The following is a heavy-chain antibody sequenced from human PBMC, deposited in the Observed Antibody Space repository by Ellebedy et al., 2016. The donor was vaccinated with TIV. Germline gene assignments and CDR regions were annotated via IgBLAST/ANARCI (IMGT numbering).Heavy chain of an antibody. CDR1: GYTFTSYY. J-gene: IGHJ4*02. Sequence: AASVKVSCKASGYTFTSYYMHWVRQAPGQGLEWMGIINPSGGSTSYAQKFQGRVTMTRDTSTSTAYMELSSLRSEDTAVYYCASGSGGGTHFDYWGQGTLVTVSS. V-gene: IGHV1-46*01. CDR3: ASGSGGGTHFDY. CDR2: INPSGGST. D-gene: IGHD1-26*01.